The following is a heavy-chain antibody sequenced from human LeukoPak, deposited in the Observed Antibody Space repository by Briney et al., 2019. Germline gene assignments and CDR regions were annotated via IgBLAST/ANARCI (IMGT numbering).Heavy chain of an antibody. V-gene: IGHV4-34*01. CDR1: GGSFSGYY. CDR3: AREFTGGAAGIFGFFDY. CDR2: INHSGST. Sequence: SETLSLTCAVYGGSFSGYYWSWIRQPPGKGLEWIGEINHSGSTNYNPSLKSRVTISVDTSKNQFSLKLSSVTAADTAVYYCAREFTGGAAGIFGFFDYWGQGTLVTVSS. J-gene: IGHJ4*02. D-gene: IGHD6-13*01.